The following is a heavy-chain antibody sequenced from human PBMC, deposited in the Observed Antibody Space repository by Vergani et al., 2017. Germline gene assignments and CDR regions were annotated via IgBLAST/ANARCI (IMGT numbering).Heavy chain of an antibody. J-gene: IGHJ4*02. D-gene: IGHD5-12*01. CDR2: ISYDGSNK. CDR1: GFTSISYA. CDR3: ARDLYSGYGKIDY. V-gene: IGHV3-30*04. Sequence: QVQLVESGGGVVQPGRSLRLSRVASGFTSISYAMHWVRQAPGKGLEWVAVISYDGSNKYYADSVKGRFTISRDNSKNTLYLQMNSLRAEDTAVYYCARDLYSGYGKIDYWGQGTLVTVSS.